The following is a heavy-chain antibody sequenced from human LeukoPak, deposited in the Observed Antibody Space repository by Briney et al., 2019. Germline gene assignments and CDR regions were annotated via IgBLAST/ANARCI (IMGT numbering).Heavy chain of an antibody. D-gene: IGHD2-21*02. J-gene: IGHJ4*02. V-gene: IGHV3-23*01. CDR1: GFTFDDYG. CDR2: ISGSGGST. CDR3: AKSIVVVTVIVY. Sequence: GSLRLSCAASGFTFDDYGMSWVRQAPGKGLEWVSAISGSGGSTYYADSVKGRFTISRDNSKNTLYLQMNSLRAEDTAVYYCAKSIVVVTVIVYWGQGTLVTVSS.